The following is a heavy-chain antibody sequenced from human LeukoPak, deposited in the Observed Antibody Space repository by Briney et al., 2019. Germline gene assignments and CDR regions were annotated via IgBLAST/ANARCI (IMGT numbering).Heavy chain of an antibody. CDR3: AREGWFEEGYSYASGFFDY. D-gene: IGHD5-18*01. CDR1: GGSFSGYY. Sequence: SETLSLTCAVYGGSFSGYYWSWIRQPPGKGLEWIGEINHSGSTNYNPSLKSRVTISVDKSKNQFSLKLSSVTAADTAVYYCAREGWFEEGYSYASGFFDYWGQGTLVTVSS. CDR2: INHSGST. J-gene: IGHJ4*02. V-gene: IGHV4-34*01.